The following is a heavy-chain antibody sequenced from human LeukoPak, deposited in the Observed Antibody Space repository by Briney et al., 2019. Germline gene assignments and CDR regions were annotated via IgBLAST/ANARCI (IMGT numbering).Heavy chain of an antibody. V-gene: IGHV3-21*01. CDR2: ISSSSSYI. CDR1: GFTFSSYS. CDR3: ASRHSSGWYLDY. J-gene: IGHJ4*02. Sequence: GGSLRLSXAASGFTFSSYSMNWVRQTPGKGLEWVSSISSSSSYIYYADSVKGRFTISRDNAKNSLYLQMNSLRAEDTAVYYCASRHSSGWYLDYWGQGTLVTVSS. D-gene: IGHD6-19*01.